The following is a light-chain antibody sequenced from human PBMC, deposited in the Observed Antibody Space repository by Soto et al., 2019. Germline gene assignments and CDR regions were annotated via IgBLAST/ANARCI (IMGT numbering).Light chain of an antibody. V-gene: IGLV2-23*01. CDR2: EGS. CDR1: SSVVGSYNL. CDR3: CSYAGSSTYV. Sequence: QSALTQPASVSGSPGQSITISCTGTSSVVGSYNLVSWYQQHPGKAPKLMIYEGSKRPSGVSNRFSGSKSGNTASLTISGLQAEDEADYYCCSYAGSSTYVFLPGTKLNV. J-gene: IGLJ1*01.